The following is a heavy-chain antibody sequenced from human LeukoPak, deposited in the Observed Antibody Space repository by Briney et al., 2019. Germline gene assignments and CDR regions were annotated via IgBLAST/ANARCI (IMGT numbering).Heavy chain of an antibody. CDR2: ISASGGST. D-gene: IGHD3-10*01. Sequence: GGSLRLSCAASGFTLSSYAMSWVRQAPGRGLEWVSSISASGGSTNYADPVKGRFTISRDNSKNTVYLQMNSLRAEDTAVYYCAKVMKGSERLTMVRGVIIKTAGLYYMDVWGKGTTVTVSS. V-gene: IGHV3-23*01. CDR1: GFTLSSYA. J-gene: IGHJ6*03. CDR3: AKVMKGSERLTMVRGVIIKTAGLYYMDV.